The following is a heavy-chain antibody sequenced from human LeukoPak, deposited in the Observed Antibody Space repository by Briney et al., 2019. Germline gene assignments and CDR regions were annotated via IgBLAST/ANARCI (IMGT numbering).Heavy chain of an antibody. D-gene: IGHD6-13*01. V-gene: IGHV4-4*02. CDR2: IYHSGST. CDR3: ARREQHLSNYFDY. J-gene: IGHJ4*02. Sequence: PSETLSLTCAVSGGSISSSNWWSWVRQPPGKGLEWIGEIYHSGSTNYNPSLKSRVTISVDKSKNQFSLKLSSVTAADTAVYYCARREQHLSNYFDYWGQGTLVTASS. CDR1: GGSISSSNW.